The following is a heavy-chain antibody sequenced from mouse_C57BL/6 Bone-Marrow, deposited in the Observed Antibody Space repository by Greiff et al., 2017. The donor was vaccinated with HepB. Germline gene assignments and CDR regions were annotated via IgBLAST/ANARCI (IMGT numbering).Heavy chain of an antibody. J-gene: IGHJ3*01. CDR3: ARGDYGSPWFAY. Sequence: EVQRVESGPGLVKPSQSLSLTCSVTGYSITSGYYWNWIRQFPGNKLEWMGYISYDGSNNYNPSLKNRISITRDTSKNQFFLKLNSLTTEDTATYYCARGDYGSPWFAYWGQGTLVTVSA. CDR2: ISYDGSN. CDR1: GYSITSGYY. D-gene: IGHD1-1*01. V-gene: IGHV3-6*01.